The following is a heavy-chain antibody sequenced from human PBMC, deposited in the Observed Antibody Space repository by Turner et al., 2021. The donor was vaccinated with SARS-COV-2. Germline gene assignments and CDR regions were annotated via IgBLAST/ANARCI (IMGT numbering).Heavy chain of an antibody. D-gene: IGHD5-18*01. CDR3: ARLMDTAMDYYGMDV. CDR1: GGSISSSTYY. Sequence: QLQLQESGPGLVKPSETLSLTCTVPGGSISSSTYYWGWIRQPPGKGLEWIGNIYYSGSTYYNPSRKSRVTISVDTSKNQFSLKLSSVTAADTAVYYCARLMDTAMDYYGMDVWGQGTTVTVSS. CDR2: IYYSGST. J-gene: IGHJ6*02. V-gene: IGHV4-39*01.